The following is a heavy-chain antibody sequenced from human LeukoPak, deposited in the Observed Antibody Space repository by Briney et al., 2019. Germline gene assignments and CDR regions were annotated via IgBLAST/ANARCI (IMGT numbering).Heavy chain of an antibody. V-gene: IGHV3-48*04. CDR1: GFTFSSYS. D-gene: IGHD6-19*01. CDR3: ARVMAVAGDFDY. CDR2: ISSSSSSTI. Sequence: PGGSLRLSCAASGFTFSSYSMNWVRQAPGKGLEWVSYISSSSSSTIYYADSVKGRFTISRDNAKNSLYLQMNSLRAEDTAVYYCARVMAVAGDFDYWGQGTLVTVSS. J-gene: IGHJ4*02.